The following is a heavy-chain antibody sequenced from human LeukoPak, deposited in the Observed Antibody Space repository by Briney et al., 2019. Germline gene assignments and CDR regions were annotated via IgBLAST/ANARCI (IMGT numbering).Heavy chain of an antibody. J-gene: IGHJ5*02. D-gene: IGHD6-13*01. CDR1: GGSLDSSGW. V-gene: IGHV4-4*02. CDR3: ARVVQYVIAAAGTGWFDP. Sequence: SGTLSLTCAISGGSLDSSGWWTWVRQPPGKGLEWVGEISHTGSTKFNPSLQSRVIISGDMSKNQFSLNLTSVTAADTAVYYCARVVQYVIAAAGTGWFDPWGQGTLVTVSS. CDR2: ISHTGST.